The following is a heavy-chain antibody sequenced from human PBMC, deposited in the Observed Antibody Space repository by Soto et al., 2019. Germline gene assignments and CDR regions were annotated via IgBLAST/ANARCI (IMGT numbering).Heavy chain of an antibody. Sequence: PGGSLRLSCAACGFTLSSYGMHWVRQAPGKGLEWVAFVSSDGNNKYYGSSVKGRFTISRENSKNMVFLQVDSLRVDDTAVYYCAKDRVIQLLPIWPDPWRQGTLVTVSS. V-gene: IGHV3-30*18. CDR2: VSSDGNNK. D-gene: IGHD2-2*01. J-gene: IGHJ5*02. CDR3: AKDRVIQLLPIWPDP. CDR1: GFTLSSYG.